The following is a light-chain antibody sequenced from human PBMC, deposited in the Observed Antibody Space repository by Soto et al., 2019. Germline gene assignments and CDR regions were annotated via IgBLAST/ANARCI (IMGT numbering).Light chain of an antibody. V-gene: IGLV2-23*02. Sequence: QSVLTQPASGTGSPGQSITISCTGTSSDVGSYNLVSWYQHHPGKAPKFMIYEVSKRPSGVSNRFSGSKSDNTASLTISGLQAEDEADYYCCSYAGTSTFVFGSGTKVTVL. CDR3: CSYAGTSTFV. CDR1: SSDVGSYNL. CDR2: EVS. J-gene: IGLJ1*01.